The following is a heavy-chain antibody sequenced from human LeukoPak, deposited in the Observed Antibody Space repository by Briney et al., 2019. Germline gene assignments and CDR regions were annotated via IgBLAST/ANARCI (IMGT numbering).Heavy chain of an antibody. V-gene: IGHV3-23*01. CDR3: ANAGFWVGGVIIIGGYYGMDV. J-gene: IGHJ6*01. CDR1: GFPFSSYA. CDR2: INGSGSGT. Sequence: PGGSLTLSCAASGFPFSSYARSWVRQAPGKGLEWVSAINGSGSGTYYAGTVKGRFTISRDNSKNTLNLQMNSLRDEGTAVYYCANAGFWVGGVIIIGGYYGMDVWGQGTTVTVS. D-gene: IGHD3-10*01.